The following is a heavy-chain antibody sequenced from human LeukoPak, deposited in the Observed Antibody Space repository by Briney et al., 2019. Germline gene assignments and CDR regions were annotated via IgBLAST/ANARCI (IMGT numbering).Heavy chain of an antibody. CDR2: INPNSGGT. CDR1: GYTFTGYY. J-gene: IGHJ4*02. D-gene: IGHD6-13*01. CDR3: ARDQYSSSWSRTFDY. V-gene: IGHV1-2*02. Sequence: ASVKVSCKASGYTFTGYYMHWVRQAPGQGREWMGWINPNSGGTNYAQKFQGRVTMTRDTSISTAYMELSRLRSDDTAVYYCARDQYSSSWSRTFDYWGQGILVTVSS.